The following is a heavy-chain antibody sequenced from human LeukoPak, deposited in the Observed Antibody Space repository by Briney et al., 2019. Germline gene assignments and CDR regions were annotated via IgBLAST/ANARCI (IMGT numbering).Heavy chain of an antibody. V-gene: IGHV4-59*01. Sequence: SETLSLTCTVSGGSISSYYWSWLRQPPGKGLEWVGYIYYSGSTNYTPSLKSRVTISVDTSKNQFSLKLSSVTAADTAVYYCARRIRGNWNDFYWFDPWGQGTLVTVSS. D-gene: IGHD1-1*01. CDR3: ARRIRGNWNDFYWFDP. J-gene: IGHJ5*02. CDR2: IYYSGST. CDR1: GGSISSYY.